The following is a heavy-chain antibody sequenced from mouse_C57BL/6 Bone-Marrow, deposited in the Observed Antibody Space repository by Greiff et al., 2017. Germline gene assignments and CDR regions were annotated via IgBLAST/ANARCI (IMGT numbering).Heavy chain of an antibody. CDR2: IHPNSGST. Sequence: QVQLQQPGAELVKPGASVKLSCKASGYTFTSYWMHWVKQRPGQGLEWIGMIHPNSGSTNYNEKFKSKATLTVDKSPSTAYMQLSSLTSEDSAVYYCGGGLRYAMDYWGQGTSVTASS. J-gene: IGHJ4*01. D-gene: IGHD3-1*01. CDR1: GYTFTSYW. CDR3: GGGLRYAMDY. V-gene: IGHV1-64*01.